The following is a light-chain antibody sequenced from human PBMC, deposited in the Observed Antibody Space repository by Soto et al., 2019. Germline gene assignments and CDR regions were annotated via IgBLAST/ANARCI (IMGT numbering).Light chain of an antibody. V-gene: IGKV3-15*01. Sequence: EIVMTQSPVALSVSPGESAALSCRASQSVGRNFAWYQQKPGQAPRVLIYGTSTRATGVPARFSGSGSGTDFTLTISSLQSEDFAVYYCQQYNKSPYTFGQGTRVEIK. CDR2: GTS. CDR3: QQYNKSPYT. J-gene: IGKJ2*01. CDR1: QSVGRN.